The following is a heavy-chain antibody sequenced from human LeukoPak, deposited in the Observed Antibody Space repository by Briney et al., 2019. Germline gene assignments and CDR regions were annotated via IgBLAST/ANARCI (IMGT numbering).Heavy chain of an antibody. CDR2: ISSSSSYI. J-gene: IGHJ4*02. CDR1: GFTFSSYS. V-gene: IGHV3-21*01. Sequence: GGSLRHSCAASGFTFSSYSMNWVRQAPGKGLEWVSSISSSSSYIYYADSVKGRFTISRDNAKNSLYLQMNSLRAEDTAVYYCARVSHSSWYFDYWGQGTLVTVSS. D-gene: IGHD6-13*01. CDR3: ARVSHSSWYFDY.